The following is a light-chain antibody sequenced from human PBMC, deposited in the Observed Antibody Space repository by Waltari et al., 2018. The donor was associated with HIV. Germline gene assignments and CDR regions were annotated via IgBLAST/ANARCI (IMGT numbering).Light chain of an antibody. J-gene: IGLJ1*01. CDR2: EVS. CDR1: SSADGGDNY. Sequence: QSALTQPASVSGSPGQSITLSCTGHSSADGGDNYVSVYHQHPGKAPKLMIYEVSNRPSGVSNRFSGSKSGNTASLTISGLQAEDEADYYCSSYTSSSTLYVFGTGTKVTVL. CDR3: SSYTSSSTLYV. V-gene: IGLV2-14*01.